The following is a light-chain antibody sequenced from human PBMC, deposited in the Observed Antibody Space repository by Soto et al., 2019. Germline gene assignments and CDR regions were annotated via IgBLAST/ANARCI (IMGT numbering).Light chain of an antibody. CDR3: QQYQIDWT. CDR1: QRVNTC. J-gene: IGKJ1*01. V-gene: IGKV1-5*01. Sequence: DIQMTQSPSTLSASVGDRVSITCRASQRVNTCLAWYQQKPGKAPTLLIYDASSLQSGVPSRFSGIGSGTEFTLTISSLQPDDFATYYCQQYQIDWTFGQGTKVDIK. CDR2: DAS.